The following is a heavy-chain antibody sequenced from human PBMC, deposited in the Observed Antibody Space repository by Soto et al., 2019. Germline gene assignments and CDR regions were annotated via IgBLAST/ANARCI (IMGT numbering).Heavy chain of an antibody. J-gene: IGHJ3*02. Sequence: PSETLSLTCTVSGGSISSGDYYWSWIRQPPGKGLEWIGYIYYSGSTYYNPSLKSRVTISVDTSKNQFSLKLSSVTAADTAVYYCARGGSSWLRGDFDIWGQGTMVTVSS. V-gene: IGHV4-30-4*01. D-gene: IGHD6-13*01. CDR2: IYYSGST. CDR3: ARGGSSWLRGDFDI. CDR1: GGSISSGDYY.